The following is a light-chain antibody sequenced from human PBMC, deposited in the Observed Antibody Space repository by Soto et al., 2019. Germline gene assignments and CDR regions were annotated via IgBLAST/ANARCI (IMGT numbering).Light chain of an antibody. J-gene: IGKJ1*01. Sequence: DIQITHSPSSLSASVIHRVTITCRASQSISRYLNWYQQKPGKAPNLLIYAASSLHSGVPSRFSGSGSGTDFTLTISSLQPEDFAAYYCQQTYSTPQTFGQGTKVDIK. V-gene: IGKV1-39*01. CDR1: QSISRY. CDR3: QQTYSTPQT. CDR2: AAS.